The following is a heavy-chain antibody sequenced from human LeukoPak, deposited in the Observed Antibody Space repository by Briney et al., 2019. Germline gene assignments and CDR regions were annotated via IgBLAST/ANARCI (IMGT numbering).Heavy chain of an antibody. J-gene: IGHJ5*02. Sequence: ASVKVSCKASGYTFTSYGISWVRQAPRQGLEWMGWISAYNGNTNYAQKLQGRVTMTTDTSTSTAYMELRSLRSDDTAVYYCARDSPRYCSSTSCYMLSSGWFDLWGQGTLVTVSS. D-gene: IGHD2-2*02. V-gene: IGHV1-18*01. CDR1: GYTFTSYG. CDR3: ARDSPRYCSSTSCYMLSSGWFDL. CDR2: ISAYNGNT.